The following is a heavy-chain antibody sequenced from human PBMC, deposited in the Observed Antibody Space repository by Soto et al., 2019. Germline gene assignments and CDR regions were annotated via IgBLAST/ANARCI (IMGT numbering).Heavy chain of an antibody. CDR2: ISAYNGNT. D-gene: IGHD2-2*01. J-gene: IGHJ6*02. CDR3: ARDRIVPAVLYYYYGMDV. CDR1: GYTFTSYG. Sequence: GASVKVSCKASGYTFTSYGISWVRQAPGQGLEWMGWISAYNGNTNYAQKLQSRVTMTTDTSTSTAYMELRSLRSDDTAVYYCARDRIVPAVLYYYYGMDVWGQGTTVTVSS. V-gene: IGHV1-18*04.